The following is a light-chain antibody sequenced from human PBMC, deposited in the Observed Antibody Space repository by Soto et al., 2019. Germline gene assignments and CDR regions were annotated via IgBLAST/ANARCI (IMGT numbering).Light chain of an antibody. Sequence: QSALTQPASVSGSPGQSITISCTGTSSDVGSYNYVSWYQQHPGKAPKLMIYDVSNRPSGVSNRFSGSKSGNTASLTISGLQAEDEADYYCSPYTSSSTQVVFGGGTKLTVL. CDR3: SPYTSSSTQVV. V-gene: IGLV2-14*01. CDR2: DVS. CDR1: SSDVGSYNY. J-gene: IGLJ2*01.